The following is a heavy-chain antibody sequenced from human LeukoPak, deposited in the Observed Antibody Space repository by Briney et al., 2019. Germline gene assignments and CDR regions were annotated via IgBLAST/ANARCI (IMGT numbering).Heavy chain of an antibody. CDR2: IIPIFGIA. J-gene: IGHJ4*02. CDR3: ARIIAAAGSDY. D-gene: IGHD6-13*01. CDR1: AGTFSSYA. Sequence: SVKVSCKASAGTFSSYAISWVRQAPGQGLEWMGRIIPIFGIANYAQKFQGRVTITADKSTGTAYMELSSLRSEDTAVYYCARIIAAAGSDYWGQGTLVTVSS. V-gene: IGHV1-69*04.